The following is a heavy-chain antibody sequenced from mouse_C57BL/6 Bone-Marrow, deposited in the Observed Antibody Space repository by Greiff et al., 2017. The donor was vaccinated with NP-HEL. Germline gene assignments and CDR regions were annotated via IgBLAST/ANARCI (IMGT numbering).Heavy chain of an antibody. D-gene: IGHD2-10*02. CDR1: GFNIKDDY. CDR2: IDPENGDT. Sequence: VQLQQSGAELVRPGASVKLSCTASGFNIKDDYMHWVKQRPEQGLEWIGWIDPENGDTEYASKFQGKATITADTSSNTAYLQLSSLTSEDTAVYYCTKYPLYDYFDYWGQGTTLTVSS. V-gene: IGHV14-4*01. J-gene: IGHJ2*01. CDR3: TKYPLYDYFDY.